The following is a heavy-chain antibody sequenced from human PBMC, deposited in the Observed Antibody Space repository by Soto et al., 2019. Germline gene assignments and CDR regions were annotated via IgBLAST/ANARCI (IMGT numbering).Heavy chain of an antibody. Sequence: QVYLVQSGAEVKKPGSSGKISCKASAGLFSSNTINWVRQAAGQGLEWMGWIMPIFGTANYAEKFQGRVTITADTSTKTEYMELTSLRSEYTAVYYCASTAACGGDCYAFDSWGQGTLVTVSS. V-gene: IGHV1-69*06. CDR2: IMPIFGTA. J-gene: IGHJ4*02. CDR1: AGLFSSNT. CDR3: ASTAACGGDCYAFDS. D-gene: IGHD2-21*02.